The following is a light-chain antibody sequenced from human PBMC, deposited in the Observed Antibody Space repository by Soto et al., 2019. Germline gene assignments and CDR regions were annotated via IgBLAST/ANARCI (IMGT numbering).Light chain of an antibody. CDR1: QTITNS. CDR2: AAS. CDR3: QQSYSTPRT. Sequence: DLQMTQSPSSLSASVGDRVTITCRASQTITNSLNWYQKKPEKAPNLLIYAASTLQSGVPSRFSGSGSGTDFTLTISSLQPEDFATYYCQQSYSTPRTFGQGTTVEIE. V-gene: IGKV1-39*01. J-gene: IGKJ1*01.